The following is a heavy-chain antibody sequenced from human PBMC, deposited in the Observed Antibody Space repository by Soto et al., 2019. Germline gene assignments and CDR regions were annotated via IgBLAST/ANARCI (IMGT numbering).Heavy chain of an antibody. J-gene: IGHJ4*02. CDR3: ALHNWNDESFDY. D-gene: IGHD1-1*01. V-gene: IGHV4-59*08. Sequence: QVQLQESGPGQVRPSETLSLTCTVSGGSTSGYYWSWIRQPPGKGLEWIGYIHYSGNTNYSPSLKSRVTISVDTSKNQFSLKLRSVTAADTAVYYCALHNWNDESFDYWGQGTLVTVSS. CDR2: IHYSGNT. CDR1: GGSTSGYY.